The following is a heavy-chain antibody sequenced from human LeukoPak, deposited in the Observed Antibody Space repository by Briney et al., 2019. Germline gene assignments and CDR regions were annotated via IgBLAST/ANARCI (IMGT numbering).Heavy chain of an antibody. J-gene: IGHJ4*02. Sequence: ASVKVSCKASGYTFTGYYMHWVRQAPGQGLEWMGWISAYNGNTNYAQKLQGRVTMTTDTSTSTAYMELRSLRSDDTAVYYCASGVGARGERRFDYWGQGTLVTVSS. D-gene: IGHD1-26*01. CDR1: GYTFTGYY. CDR2: ISAYNGNT. V-gene: IGHV1-18*04. CDR3: ASGVGARGERRFDY.